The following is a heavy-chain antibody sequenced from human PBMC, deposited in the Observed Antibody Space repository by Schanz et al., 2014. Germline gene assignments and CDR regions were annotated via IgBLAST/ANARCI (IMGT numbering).Heavy chain of an antibody. CDR1: GGPLSSYP. J-gene: IGHJ4*02. CDR2: VIPMLGIT. Sequence: QVQLVQSGAEMKKPGSSVRVSCKASGGPLSSYPINWVRQAPGQGLEWMGGVIPMLGITNYAERFQDRVQITADISTAYMELSSLRSDDTALYYCARDRQNIASPATGFDSWGQGTLVTVSS. D-gene: IGHD6-6*01. V-gene: IGHV1-69*04. CDR3: ARDRQNIASPATGFDS.